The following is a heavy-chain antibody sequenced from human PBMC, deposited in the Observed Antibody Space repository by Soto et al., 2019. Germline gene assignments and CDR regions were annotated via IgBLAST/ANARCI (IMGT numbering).Heavy chain of an antibody. CDR2: ISGSGGST. CDR3: AKDGDDSSGSTRPETFDY. J-gene: IGHJ4*02. CDR1: GFTFSSYA. V-gene: IGHV3-23*01. D-gene: IGHD3-22*01. Sequence: EVQLLESGGGLVQPGGSLRLSCAASGFTFSSYAMSWVRQAPGKGLEWVSAISGSGGSTYYADSVKGRFTISRDNSKNTLYLQMNSLRAEDTAVYYCAKDGDDSSGSTRPETFDYSGQGSLVTVSS.